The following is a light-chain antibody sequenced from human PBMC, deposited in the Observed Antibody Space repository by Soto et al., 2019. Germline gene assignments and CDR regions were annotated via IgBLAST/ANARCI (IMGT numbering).Light chain of an antibody. CDR3: PQSYGTPLT. CDR2: AAS. J-gene: IGKJ4*01. CDR1: QSISNY. V-gene: IGKV1-39*01. Sequence: DMEMSQSPSSLSASVGDRVTITCRASQSISNYLNWYQHKPGKVPKLLIYAASSLQSGVPTRFSGSGSGTDFTLTINSLQPEDFATYYCPQSYGTPLTFGGGTKIEIK.